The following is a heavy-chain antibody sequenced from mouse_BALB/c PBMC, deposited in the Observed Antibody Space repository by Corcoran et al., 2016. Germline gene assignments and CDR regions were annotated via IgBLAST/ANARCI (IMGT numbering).Heavy chain of an antibody. V-gene: IGHV9-3*02. D-gene: IGHD1-2*01. CDR1: GYTFTNYG. Sequence: QIQLVQSGPELKKPGETVKISCKASGYTFTNYGMNWVKQAPGKGLKWMGWINTNTGEPTYAEEFKGRFAFSLETSASTAYLQINNLKNEDTATYFCARGYDWYFDVWGAGTTVTVSS. CDR2: INTNTGEP. CDR3: ARGYDWYFDV. J-gene: IGHJ1*01.